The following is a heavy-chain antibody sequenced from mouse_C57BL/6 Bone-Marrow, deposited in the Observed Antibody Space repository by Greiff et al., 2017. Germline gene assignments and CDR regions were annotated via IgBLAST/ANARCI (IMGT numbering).Heavy chain of an antibody. J-gene: IGHJ2*01. Sequence: EVNVVESGGGLVKPGGSLKLSCAASGFTFSSYTMSWVRQTPEKRLEWVATISGGGGNTYYPDSVKGRFTISRDNAKNTLYLQMSSLRSEDTALYYCARQLGRRGNYFDYWGQGTTLTVSS. CDR1: GFTFSSYT. CDR3: ARQLGRRGNYFDY. CDR2: ISGGGGNT. V-gene: IGHV5-9*01. D-gene: IGHD4-1*01.